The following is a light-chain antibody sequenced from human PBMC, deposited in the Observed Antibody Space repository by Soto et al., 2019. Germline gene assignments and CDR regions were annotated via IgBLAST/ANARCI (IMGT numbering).Light chain of an antibody. CDR1: SSDVGGYTY. CDR3: SSYAGSNNFVV. J-gene: IGLJ2*01. V-gene: IGLV2-8*01. Sequence: QSALTQPPSASGSPGQSVTISCTGTSSDVGGYTYVSWYQQHPGKAPKLMIYEVSKRPSGVPDRFSGSKSGNTASLTVSGLQAEEEADYYCSSYAGSNNFVVFGGGTKLTVL. CDR2: EVS.